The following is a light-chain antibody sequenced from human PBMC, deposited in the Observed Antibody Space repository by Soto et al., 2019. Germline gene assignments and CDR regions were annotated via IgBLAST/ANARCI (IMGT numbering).Light chain of an antibody. CDR2: KVS. CDR3: MQGTHWPIT. Sequence: DVVMTQSPLSLPVTLGQPSSISCSSNQSLVHSDGIAYFSWFQQRSGRSPRRLIYKVSNRDSGVPARFSGSGSGTDFALKISRVEAEDVGVYYCMQGTHWPITFGQGTRLEIK. CDR1: QSLVHSDGIAY. J-gene: IGKJ5*01. V-gene: IGKV2-30*02.